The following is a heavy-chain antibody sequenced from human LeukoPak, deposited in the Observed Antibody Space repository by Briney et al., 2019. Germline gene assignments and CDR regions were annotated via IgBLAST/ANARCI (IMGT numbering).Heavy chain of an antibody. V-gene: IGHV1-69*13. CDR1: GGTFSSYA. J-gene: IGHJ4*02. D-gene: IGHD3-22*01. Sequence: SVKVSCKASGGTFSSYAISWVRQAPGQGLEWMGGIIPIFGTANYAQKFQGRVTITADESTSTAYVELSSLRSDDTAVYYCARDRHYYDSSGSRGVMGNWGQGTLVTVSS. CDR3: ARDRHYYDSSGSRGVMGN. CDR2: IIPIFGTA.